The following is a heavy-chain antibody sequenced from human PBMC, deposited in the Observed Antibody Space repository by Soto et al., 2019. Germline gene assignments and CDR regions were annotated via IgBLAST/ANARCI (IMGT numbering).Heavy chain of an antibody. Sequence: PGGSLRLSCAASGFTFDDYAMHWVRQAPGKGLEWVSGINWNSGSTYYADSVKGRFTISRDNSKNTLYLQMNSLRAEDTAVYYCAKDLYVWGSYRSSFDYWGQGTLVTVSS. D-gene: IGHD3-16*02. J-gene: IGHJ4*02. CDR2: INWNSGST. CDR1: GFTFDDYA. V-gene: IGHV3-23*01. CDR3: AKDLYVWGSYRSSFDY.